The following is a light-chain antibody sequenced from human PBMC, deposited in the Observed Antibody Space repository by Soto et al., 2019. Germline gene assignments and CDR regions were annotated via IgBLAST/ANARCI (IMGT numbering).Light chain of an antibody. Sequence: EIVLTQSPGTLSLSPGERATLSCRASQSVRSSYLAWYHQKPGQPPRLLIFGASNRATGIPDRFSGSESGTDFTLTISRLEPEDFAVYYCQQYESSPYTFGQGTRLVIK. CDR2: GAS. V-gene: IGKV3-20*01. CDR1: QSVRSSY. J-gene: IGKJ2*01. CDR3: QQYESSPYT.